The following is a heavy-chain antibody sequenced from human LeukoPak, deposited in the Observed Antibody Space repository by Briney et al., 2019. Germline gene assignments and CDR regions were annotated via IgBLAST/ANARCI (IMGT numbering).Heavy chain of an antibody. V-gene: IGHV3-21*01. CDR2: ISTSSSYI. D-gene: IGHD5-24*01. Sequence: GGSLRLSCAASGFTFSSYSMNWVRQAPGKGLEWVSFISTSSSYIYYADSVKGRFTISRDNARNSLYLQMNSLRAEDTAVYYCARDRWLQSEGHYMDVWGKGTTVTISS. CDR1: GFTFSSYS. CDR3: ARDRWLQSEGHYMDV. J-gene: IGHJ6*03.